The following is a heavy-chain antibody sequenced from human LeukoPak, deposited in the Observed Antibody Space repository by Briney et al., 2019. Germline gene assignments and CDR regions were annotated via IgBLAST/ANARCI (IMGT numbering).Heavy chain of an antibody. D-gene: IGHD2-15*01. V-gene: IGHV1-46*01. Sequence: ASVKVSCKASGYTFTSYYMHWVRQAPGQGLEWMGIINPSGGSTSYAQKFQGRVTMTRDTSTSTVYMELSSLRSEDTAVYYCARDGSGGWYAYYYHGMDVWGQGTTVTVSS. CDR3: ARDGSGGWYAYYYHGMDV. J-gene: IGHJ6*02. CDR1: GYTFTSYY. CDR2: INPSGGST.